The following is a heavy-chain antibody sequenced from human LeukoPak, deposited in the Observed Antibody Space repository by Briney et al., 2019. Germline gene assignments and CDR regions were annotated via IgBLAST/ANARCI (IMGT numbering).Heavy chain of an antibody. D-gene: IGHD6-13*01. J-gene: IGHJ4*02. CDR1: GGSISSSSYY. V-gene: IGHV4-39*01. CDR3: ARRGIAAAGTGDY. Sequence: TSETLSLTCTVSGGSISSSSYYWGWIRQPPGKGLEWIGSIYYSGSTYYNPSFKSRVTISVDTSKNQFSLKLSSVTAADTAVYYCARRGIAAAGTGDYWGQGTLVTVSS. CDR2: IYYSGST.